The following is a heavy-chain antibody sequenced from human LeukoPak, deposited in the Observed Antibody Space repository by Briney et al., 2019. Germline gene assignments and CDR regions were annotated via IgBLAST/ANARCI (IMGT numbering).Heavy chain of an antibody. CDR2: MNPYSGGT. CDR1: GYTFTGYY. V-gene: IGHV1-2*02. Sequence: ASVKVSCKASGYTFTGYYMHWVRQAPGQGLEWMGWMNPYSGGTNYAQKFQGRVTMTRDTSISTAYMELSRLRSDDTAVYYCASSNSWGDWFDPWGQGTLVTVSS. CDR3: ASSNSWGDWFDP. J-gene: IGHJ5*02. D-gene: IGHD2-15*01.